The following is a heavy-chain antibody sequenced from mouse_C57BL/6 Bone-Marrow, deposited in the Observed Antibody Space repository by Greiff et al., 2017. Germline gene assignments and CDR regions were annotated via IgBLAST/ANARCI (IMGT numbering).Heavy chain of an antibody. CDR1: GYAFSSSW. D-gene: IGHD2-2*01. CDR2: IYPGDGGT. Sequence: QVQLQQSGPELVKPGASVKISCKASGYAFSSSWMNWVKQRPGKGLELIGRIYPGDGGTNYNGTFKGKATLTADKSSSTAYMQLSSLTSEDSAVYFCARKNWYLLWLRRGGYYAMDYWGQGTSVTVSS. J-gene: IGHJ4*01. CDR3: ARKNWYLLWLRRGGYYAMDY. V-gene: IGHV1-82*01.